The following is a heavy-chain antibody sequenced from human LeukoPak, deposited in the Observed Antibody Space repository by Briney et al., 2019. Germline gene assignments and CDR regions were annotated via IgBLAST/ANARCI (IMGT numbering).Heavy chain of an antibody. V-gene: IGHV3-21*01. D-gene: IGHD6-13*01. CDR3: ASDKTAQLDNYYCYMDV. Sequence: PGGSLRLSCAASGFTFSSYSMNWVRQAPGKGLEWVSSISSSSSYIYYADSVKGRFTISRDNAKNSLYLQMNSLRAEDTAVYYCASDKTAQLDNYYCYMDVWGKGTTVTISS. J-gene: IGHJ6*03. CDR2: ISSSSSYI. CDR1: GFTFSSYS.